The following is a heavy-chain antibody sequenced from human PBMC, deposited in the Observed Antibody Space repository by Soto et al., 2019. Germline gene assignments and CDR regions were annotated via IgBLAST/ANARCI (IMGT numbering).Heavy chain of an antibody. CDR1: GGSISSYS. CDR3: ARETPLREYGMDV. CDR2: IYTSGST. Sequence: SETLTLTCTVSGGSISSYSWSWIRQPAGKGLEWIGRIYTSGSTNYNPSLKSRVTMSVDTSKNQFSLKLSSVTAADTAVYYCARETPLREYGMDVWGQGTTVTVSS. D-gene: IGHD1-26*01. V-gene: IGHV4-4*07. J-gene: IGHJ6*02.